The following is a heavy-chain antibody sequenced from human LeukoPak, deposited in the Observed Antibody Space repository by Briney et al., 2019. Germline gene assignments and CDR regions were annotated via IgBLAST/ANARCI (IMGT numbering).Heavy chain of an antibody. CDR3: ASWAGVVRELIIHVFDY. Sequence: GGSLRLSCAASGLTFDNYAMSWVRQAPGKRLEWVSTISAGGDTTYYADSVKGRFTISRDNSKNTLYLQMNSLRAEDTAVYFCASWAGVVRELIIHVFDYWGQGTLVTVS. CDR1: GLTFDNYA. D-gene: IGHD3-10*01. CDR2: ISAGGDTT. J-gene: IGHJ4*02. V-gene: IGHV3-23*01.